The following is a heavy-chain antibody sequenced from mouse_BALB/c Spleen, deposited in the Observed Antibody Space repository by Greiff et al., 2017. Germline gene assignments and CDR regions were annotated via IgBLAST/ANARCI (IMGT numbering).Heavy chain of an antibody. D-gene: IGHD2-1*01. CDR3: ARRGGNYEDY. CDR2: ISYDGSN. V-gene: IGHV3-6*02. CDR1: GYSITSGYY. Sequence: EVKLMESGPGLVKPSQSLSLTCSVTGYSITSGYYWNWIRQFPGNKLEWMGYISYDGSNNYNPSLKNRISITRDTSKNQFFLKLNSVTTEDTATYYCARRGGNYEDYWGQGTTLTVSS. J-gene: IGHJ2*01.